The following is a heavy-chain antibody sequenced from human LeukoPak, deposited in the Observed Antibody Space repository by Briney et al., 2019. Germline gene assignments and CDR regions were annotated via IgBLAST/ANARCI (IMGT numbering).Heavy chain of an antibody. CDR1: GFTFSSYA. V-gene: IGHV3-30-3*01. J-gene: IGHJ3*02. D-gene: IGHD3-22*01. CDR3: VWVDYYDSSGYYDHAFDI. CDR2: ISYDGSNK. Sequence: AGRSLRLSCTASGFTFSSYAMHWVRQAPGKGLEWVAVISYDGSNKYYGDSVKGRFTISRDNSKNTLYLQMNSLRAEDTAVYYYVWVDYYDSSGYYDHAFDIWGQGTMVTVSS.